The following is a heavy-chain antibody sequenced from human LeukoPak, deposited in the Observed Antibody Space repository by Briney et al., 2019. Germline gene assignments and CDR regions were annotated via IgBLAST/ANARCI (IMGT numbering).Heavy chain of an antibody. CDR1: GGSISSGDYY. CDR3: ARGYSIFEGSWSGYRLDY. Sequence: SETLSLTCTVSGGSISSGDYYWSWIRQPPGKGLEWIGYIHYSGSTYYNPSLKSRVTISVDTSKNQFSLKLSSVTAADTAMYYCARGYSIFEGSWSGYRLDYWGREPWSPSPQ. CDR2: IHYSGST. D-gene: IGHD3-3*01. J-gene: IGHJ4*02. V-gene: IGHV4-30-4*08.